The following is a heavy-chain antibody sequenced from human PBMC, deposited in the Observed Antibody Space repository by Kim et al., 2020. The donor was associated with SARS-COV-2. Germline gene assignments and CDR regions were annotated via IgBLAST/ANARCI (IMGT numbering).Heavy chain of an antibody. CDR2: VFYSGST. CDR3: ATPGGDGDYHFRH. CDR1: GVSISGSASY. V-gene: IGHV4-31*03. Sequence: SETLSLTCTVSGVSISGSASYWNWIRQVPGQGLEWIGYVFYSGSTYYNLSLQSRLNISVDTLKNQFSLKLSSVTAADTAVYYCATPGGDGDYHFRHWGQGTRVTVSS. J-gene: IGHJ4*02. D-gene: IGHD2-21*01.